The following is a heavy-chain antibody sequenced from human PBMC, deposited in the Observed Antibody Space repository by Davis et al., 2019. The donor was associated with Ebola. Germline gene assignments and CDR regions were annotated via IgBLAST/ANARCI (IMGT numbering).Heavy chain of an antibody. J-gene: IGHJ6*04. CDR3: ARSGLSFGVVKYHYGMDV. CDR2: ISGSGGNT. V-gene: IGHV3-23*01. CDR1: VITFSSYA. Sequence: GESLKISCAASVITFSSYAMTWVRQAPGKGLEWVSAISGSGGNTYYADSVKGRFTISRDNSKKTMYLQMNSLRAEDTAVYYCARSGLSFGVVKYHYGMDVWGKGTTVTVSS. D-gene: IGHD3-3*01.